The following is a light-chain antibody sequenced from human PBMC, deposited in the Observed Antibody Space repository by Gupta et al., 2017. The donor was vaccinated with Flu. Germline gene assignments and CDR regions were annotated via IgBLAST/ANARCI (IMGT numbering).Light chain of an antibody. Sequence: SYXLTQPPSVSVSPXQTARITCSGDALPKQYAYWYQQKPGQAPVLVIYKDSERPSGIPERFSGSSSGTTVTLTISGVQAEDEADYYCQSADSSGTYVVFGGGTKLTVL. CDR1: ALPKQY. CDR2: KDS. J-gene: IGLJ2*01. V-gene: IGLV3-25*02. CDR3: QSADSSGTYVV.